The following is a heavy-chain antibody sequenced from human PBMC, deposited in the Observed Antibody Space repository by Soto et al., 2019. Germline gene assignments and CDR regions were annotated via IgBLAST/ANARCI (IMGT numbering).Heavy chain of an antibody. CDR2: INDSGST. J-gene: IGHJ2*01. CDR1: GGAFSGYY. D-gene: IGHD4-17*01. CDR3: ARCGDYVGGWYFDL. V-gene: IGHV4-34*01. Sequence: QVQLQQWGAGLLKPSETLSLTCAVYGGAFSGYYWNWIRQPPGKGLEWIGEINDSGSTNYNPSLKSRVTRSVDTCKNQFSLSLTSVTAADTAVYYCARCGDYVGGWYFDLWGRGTLVTVSS.